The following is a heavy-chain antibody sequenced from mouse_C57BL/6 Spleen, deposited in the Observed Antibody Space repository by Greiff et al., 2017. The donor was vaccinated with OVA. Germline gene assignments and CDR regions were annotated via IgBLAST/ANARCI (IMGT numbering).Heavy chain of an antibody. CDR1: GYAFSSSW. J-gene: IGHJ2*01. Sequence: VQLQQSGPELVKPGASVTISCKASGYAFSSSWMNWVKQRPGKGLEWIGRIYPGDGDTNYNGKFKGKATLTADKSSSTAYMQLSSLTSEDSAVYFCAVDYDGDFDYWGQGTTLTVSS. CDR2: IYPGDGDT. D-gene: IGHD2-4*01. CDR3: AVDYDGDFDY. V-gene: IGHV1-82*01.